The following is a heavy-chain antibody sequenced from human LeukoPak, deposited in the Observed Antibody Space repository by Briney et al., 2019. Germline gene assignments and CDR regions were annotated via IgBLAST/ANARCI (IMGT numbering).Heavy chain of an antibody. Sequence: ASVKVSCKASGYTFTGYYMHWVRQAPGQGLEWMGWINPNSGGTNYAQKFQGRVTMTRDTSISTAYMELSRLRSDDTAVYYCARDPGYSGYEFHYWSQGTLVTVSS. D-gene: IGHD5-12*01. CDR1: GYTFTGYY. CDR2: INPNSGGT. V-gene: IGHV1-2*02. J-gene: IGHJ4*02. CDR3: ARDPGYSGYEFHY.